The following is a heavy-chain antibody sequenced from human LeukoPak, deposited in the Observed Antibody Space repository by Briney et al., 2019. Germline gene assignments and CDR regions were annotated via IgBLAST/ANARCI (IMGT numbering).Heavy chain of an antibody. CDR3: ARGITMVREFDY. V-gene: IGHV3-64*01. Sequence: GGSLRLSCAASGFTFSSYAMHWVRQAPGKGLEYVSAISSNGGSTYYANSVKGRFTISRDNSKNTLYLQMGSLRAEDMAVYYCARGITMVREFDYWGQGTLATVSS. D-gene: IGHD3-10*01. J-gene: IGHJ4*02. CDR2: ISSNGGST. CDR1: GFTFSSYA.